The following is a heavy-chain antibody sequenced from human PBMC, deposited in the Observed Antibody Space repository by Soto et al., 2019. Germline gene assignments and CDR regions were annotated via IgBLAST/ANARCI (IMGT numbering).Heavy chain of an antibody. CDR3: ARGGWSNDF. Sequence: SETLSLTCAVSGDSMSNFYWSWIRQPPGKGLEWIGYIHYSGSTNYSPSLKSRVTMSVDTSKNQFSLKLRSVTEADTAVYFCARGGWSNDFWGQGTLVTVSS. CDR2: IHYSGST. V-gene: IGHV4-59*01. J-gene: IGHJ4*02. D-gene: IGHD6-19*01. CDR1: GDSMSNFY.